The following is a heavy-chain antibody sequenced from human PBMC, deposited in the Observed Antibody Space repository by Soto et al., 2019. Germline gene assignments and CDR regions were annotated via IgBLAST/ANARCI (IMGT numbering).Heavy chain of an antibody. J-gene: IGHJ4*02. D-gene: IGHD5-12*01. CDR1: GYTFTGYY. CDR2: INPNSGGT. Sequence: GASVKLSCKASGYTFTGYYMHWVRQAPGQGLEWMGWINPNSGGTNYAQKFQGRVTMTRDTSISTAYMELSRLRSDDTAVYYCARHDSGYDLVDFDYWGQGTLVTVSS. V-gene: IGHV1-2*02. CDR3: ARHDSGYDLVDFDY.